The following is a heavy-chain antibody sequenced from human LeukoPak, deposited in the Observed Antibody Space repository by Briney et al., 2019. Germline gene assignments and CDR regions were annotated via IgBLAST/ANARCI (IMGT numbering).Heavy chain of an antibody. Sequence: SETLSLTCAVYGGSFSGYYWSWIRQPPGKGLEWTGEINHSGSTNYNPSLKSRVTISVDTSKNQFSLKLSSVTAADTAVYYCASVTYYDYVWGSYRPYYFDYWGQGTPVTVSS. J-gene: IGHJ4*02. CDR1: GGSFSGYY. D-gene: IGHD3-16*02. V-gene: IGHV4-34*01. CDR3: ASVTYYDYVWGSYRPYYFDY. CDR2: INHSGST.